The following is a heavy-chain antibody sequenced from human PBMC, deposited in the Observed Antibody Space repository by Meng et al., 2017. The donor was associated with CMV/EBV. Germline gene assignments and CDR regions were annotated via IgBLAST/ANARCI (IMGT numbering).Heavy chain of an antibody. CDR2: ISAYNGNT. J-gene: IGHJ4*02. V-gene: IGHV1-18*01. CDR1: VTSYG. CDR3: ARKDLDCSGGSCYGGPFDY. D-gene: IGHD2-15*01. Sequence: VTSYGISWVRQAPGQGLEWMGWISAYNGNTNYAQKLQGRATMTTDTSTSTAYMELRSLRSDDTAVYYCARKDLDCSGGSCYGGPFDYWGQGTLVTVLL.